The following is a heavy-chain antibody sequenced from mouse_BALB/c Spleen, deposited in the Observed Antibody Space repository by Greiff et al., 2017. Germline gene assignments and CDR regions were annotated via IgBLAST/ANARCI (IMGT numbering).Heavy chain of an antibody. J-gene: IGHJ4*01. Sequence: QVQLQQSGAELVRPGASVKLSCKASGYTFTSYWINWVKQRPGQGLEWIGNIYPSDSYTNYNQKFKDKATLTVDKSSSTAYMQLSSPTSEDSAVYYCTGGLYAMDYWGQGTSVTVSS. V-gene: IGHV1-69*02. CDR1: GYTFTSYW. CDR2: IYPSDSYT. CDR3: TGGLYAMDY.